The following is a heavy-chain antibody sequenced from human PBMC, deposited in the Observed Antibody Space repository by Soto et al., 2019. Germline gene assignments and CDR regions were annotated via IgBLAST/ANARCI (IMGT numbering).Heavy chain of an antibody. Sequence: QVQLVQSGAEVKKPGSSVKVSCTASGGTFSSYAISWVRQAPGQGLEWMGGIIPIFGTADYAQKVQGRVTITADESTSTAYMELSSLRSEDTAVYYCASPYSSGWYGGFDYWGQGTLVTVSS. D-gene: IGHD6-19*01. CDR2: IIPIFGTA. J-gene: IGHJ4*02. CDR1: GGTFSSYA. CDR3: ASPYSSGWYGGFDY. V-gene: IGHV1-69*12.